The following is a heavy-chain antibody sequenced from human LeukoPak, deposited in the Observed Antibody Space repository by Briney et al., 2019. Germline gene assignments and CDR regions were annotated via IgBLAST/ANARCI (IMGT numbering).Heavy chain of an antibody. J-gene: IGHJ4*02. CDR3: ARGYYDSSGSRDFFNVDY. V-gene: IGHV1-2*02. CDR2: INPNSGGT. CDR1: GYTFTGYY. D-gene: IGHD3-22*01. Sequence: GASVKVSCKASGYTFTGYYMHWVRQAPGQGLEWMGWINPNSGGTNYAQKFQGRVTMTRDTSISTAYMELSRLRSDDTAVYYCARGYYDSSGSRDFFNVDYWGQGTLVTVSS.